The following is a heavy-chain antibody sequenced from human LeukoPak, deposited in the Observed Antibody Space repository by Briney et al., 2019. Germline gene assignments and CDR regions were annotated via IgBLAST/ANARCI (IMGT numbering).Heavy chain of an antibody. CDR1: GGSISSSSYY. CDR3: ARGGIQLPDY. CDR2: IYYSGST. J-gene: IGHJ4*02. V-gene: IGHV4-39*07. Sequence: SQTLSLTCTVSGGSISSSSYYWGWIRQPPEKGLEWIGSIYYSGSTYYNPSLKSRVTIFFDTSKNQFSLIMKSVTTADTAVYYCARGGIQLPDYWGQGTLVTVSS. D-gene: IGHD5-18*01.